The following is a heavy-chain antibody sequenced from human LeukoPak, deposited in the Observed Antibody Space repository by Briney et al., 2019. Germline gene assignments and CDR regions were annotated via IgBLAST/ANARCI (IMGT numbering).Heavy chain of an antibody. CDR1: GFTFSSYG. D-gene: IGHD6-13*01. V-gene: IGHV3-30*03. J-gene: IGHJ3*02. CDR3: ARDQGSSWYFDAFDI. CDR2: ISYDGSNQ. Sequence: GGSLRLSCAASGFTFSSYGIHWVRQAPGKGLEWVAAISYDGSNQYYADSVKGRFTISRDNSKNTLYLQMNSLRAEDTAVYYCARDQGSSWYFDAFDIWGQGTMVTVSS.